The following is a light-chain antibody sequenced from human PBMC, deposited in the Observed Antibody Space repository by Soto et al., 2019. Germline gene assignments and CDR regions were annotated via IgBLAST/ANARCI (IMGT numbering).Light chain of an antibody. CDR2: DAS. V-gene: IGKV3-11*01. Sequence: EIVLTQSPATLSLSPGERATLSCRASQSVSRYLAWYQQKPGQAPRLLIYDASSRATGIPARFSGSGSGTDFTLTITSLEPEDFEVYYCQQRSNWPSTFGGGTKVEI. J-gene: IGKJ4*01. CDR1: QSVSRY. CDR3: QQRSNWPST.